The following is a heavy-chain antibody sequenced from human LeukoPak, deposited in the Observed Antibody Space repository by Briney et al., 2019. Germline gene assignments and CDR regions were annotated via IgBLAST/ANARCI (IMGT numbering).Heavy chain of an antibody. CDR2: ISQDGSET. D-gene: IGHD7-27*01. V-gene: IGHV3-7*01. Sequence: GGSLRLSCAASGFTFNSFFLNWVRLTPGRELEWLACISQDGSETFYMDSVRGRFTISRDNTKNSLYLQMDSLRAEDTAVYFCVRDLGHSRHYFEYWGQGALVTVSS. CDR3: VRDLGHSRHYFEY. J-gene: IGHJ4*02. CDR1: GFTFNSFF.